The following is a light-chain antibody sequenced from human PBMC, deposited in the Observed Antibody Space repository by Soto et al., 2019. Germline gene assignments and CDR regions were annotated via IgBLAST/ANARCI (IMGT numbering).Light chain of an antibody. CDR2: FDR. CDR1: SIGSQI. V-gene: IGLV3-21*04. J-gene: IGLJ2*01. CDR3: QVWDTDGDHVV. Sequence: SYELTQPPSVSVAPGKTARITCGGNSIGSQIVHWYQQRPGQAPVLVSYFDRDRPSGIPERFSGSKSGNTATLTISRVEDGDEADYHCQVWDTDGDHVVFGGGTKLTVL.